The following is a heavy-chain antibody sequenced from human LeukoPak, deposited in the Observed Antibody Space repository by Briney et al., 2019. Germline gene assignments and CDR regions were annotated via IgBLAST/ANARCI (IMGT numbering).Heavy chain of an antibody. CDR2: INPSGGST. Sequence: ASVKVSCKASGYTFTSYYMHWVRQAPGQGLEWMGIINPSGGSTGYAQKFQGRVTMTRDMSTSTVYMELSSLRSEDTAVYYCARGPPGSGMATIMYFDYWGQGTLVTVSS. D-gene: IGHD5-24*01. J-gene: IGHJ4*02. CDR3: ARGPPGSGMATIMYFDY. CDR1: GYTFTSYY. V-gene: IGHV1-46*01.